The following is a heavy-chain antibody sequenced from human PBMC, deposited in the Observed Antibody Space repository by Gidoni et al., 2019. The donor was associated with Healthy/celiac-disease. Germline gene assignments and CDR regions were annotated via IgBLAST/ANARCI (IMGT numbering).Heavy chain of an antibody. CDR1: GYTFTGYY. Sequence: QVQLVQSGAEVQKPGASVKVSCKAAGYTFTGYYMPWVRQAPGQGLEWMGWINPNSGGTNYAQKFQGWVTMTRDTSISTAYMELSRLRSDDTAVYYCARDSPGYSSGYDYWGQGTLVTVSS. V-gene: IGHV1-2*04. J-gene: IGHJ4*02. D-gene: IGHD6-19*01. CDR3: ARDSPGYSSGYDY. CDR2: INPNSGGT.